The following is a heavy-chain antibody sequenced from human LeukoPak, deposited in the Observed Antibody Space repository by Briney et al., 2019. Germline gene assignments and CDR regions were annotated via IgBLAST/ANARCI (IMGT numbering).Heavy chain of an antibody. V-gene: IGHV4-59*01. CDR1: GGSISSYY. J-gene: IGHJ4*02. CDR2: IYYSGST. Sequence: PSETLSLTCTVSGGSISSYYWSWIRQPPGKGLEWIGYIYYSGSTNYNPSLKSRVAISVDRSKNQFSLKLSSVTAADTAVYYCARLPLRYCSSTSCPRGDYWGQGTLVTVSS. CDR3: ARLPLRYCSSTSCPRGDY. D-gene: IGHD2-2*01.